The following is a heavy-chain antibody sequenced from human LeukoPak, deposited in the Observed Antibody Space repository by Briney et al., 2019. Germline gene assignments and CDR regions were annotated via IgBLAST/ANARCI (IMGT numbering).Heavy chain of an antibody. J-gene: IGHJ5*01. V-gene: IGHV3-23*01. CDR1: GGSISSGSYS. CDR2: ISGRGGNT. Sequence: LSLTCAVSGGSISSGSYSWSWIRQAPGKGLEWVSSISGRGGNTYYADSVKGRFTISRDDSKNTLFLQMNSLRAEDTAVYYCATGYSDSLRSPLDSWGQGTLVTVSS. CDR3: ATGYSDSLRSPLDS. D-gene: IGHD3-22*01.